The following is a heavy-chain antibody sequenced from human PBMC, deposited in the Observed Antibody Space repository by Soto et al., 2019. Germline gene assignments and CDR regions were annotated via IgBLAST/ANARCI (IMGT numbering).Heavy chain of an antibody. J-gene: IGHJ1*01. CDR3: AKGVVVAATYSPH. CDR1: GFTFSSYG. D-gene: IGHD2-15*01. V-gene: IGHV3-30*18. Sequence: PGGSLRLSCAASGFTFSSYGMHWVRQAPGKGPEWVAVISYDGSNKYYADSVKGRFTISRDNSKNTLYLQMSSLRAEDTAVYYCAKGVVVAATYSPHWCKGTPGTVAS. CDR2: ISYDGSNK.